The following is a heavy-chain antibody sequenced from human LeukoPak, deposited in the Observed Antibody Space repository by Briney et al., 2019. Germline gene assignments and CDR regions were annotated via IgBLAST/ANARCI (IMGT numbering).Heavy chain of an antibody. V-gene: IGHV1-8*01. CDR2: MNSNTGNT. J-gene: IGHJ4*02. CDR3: ARGRGGTVVRGYLDY. D-gene: IGHD3-10*01. Sequence: QATGQGXXWMGWMNSNTGNTGSAQKFQGRVTMTRDTSINTAYMELHSLTSEDTAVYYCARGRGGTVVRGYLDYWGQGTLVTVSS.